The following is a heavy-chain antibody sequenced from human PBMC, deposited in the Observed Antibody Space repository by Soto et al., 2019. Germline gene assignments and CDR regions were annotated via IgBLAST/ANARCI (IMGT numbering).Heavy chain of an antibody. CDR1: GYSFTSYR. V-gene: IGHV5-51*01. CDR2: IYPGDSDT. CDR3: SRRFWGIGGYYYGMDV. J-gene: IGHJ6*02. D-gene: IGHD3-16*01. Sequence: PGESLKISRKGSGYSFTSYRIGWVRQMPGKGLEWMGIIYPGDSDTRYSPSFQGQVTISADKSISTAYLQWSSLKASDTAMYYCSRRFWGIGGYYYGMDVWCQGPPATVPS.